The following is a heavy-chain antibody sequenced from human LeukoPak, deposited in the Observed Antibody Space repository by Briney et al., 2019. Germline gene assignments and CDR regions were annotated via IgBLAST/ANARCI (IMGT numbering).Heavy chain of an antibody. V-gene: IGHV3-11*01. CDR3: AREQWFRWEF. CDR1: GFVVNDYY. CDR2: ISSRDNLI. D-gene: IGHD3-10*01. J-gene: IGHJ4*02. Sequence: GGSLRLSCAASGFVVNDYYMNWIRLAPGKGLEWVSYISSRDNLIYYADSVKGRFTISTDNAKNAVFLQLNRLTVEDTAVYYCAREQWFRWEFWGQGVQVTVSS.